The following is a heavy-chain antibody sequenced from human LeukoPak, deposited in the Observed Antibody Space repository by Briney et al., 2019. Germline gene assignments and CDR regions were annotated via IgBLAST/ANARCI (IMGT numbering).Heavy chain of an antibody. J-gene: IGHJ4*02. CDR1: GFTFSSYS. D-gene: IGHD6-13*01. Sequence: SGGSLRLSCAASGFTFSSYSMSWVRQAPGKGLEWVSTISSGGSSTYYADSVKGRFTISRDNSKSTLYLQMNSLRAEDTAVYYCAKATFASSWNLYFDYWGQGTLVTVSS. CDR3: AKATFASSWNLYFDY. CDR2: ISSGGSST. V-gene: IGHV3-23*01.